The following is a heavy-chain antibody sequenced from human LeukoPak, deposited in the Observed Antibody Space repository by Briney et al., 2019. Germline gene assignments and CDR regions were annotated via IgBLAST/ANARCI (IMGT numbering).Heavy chain of an antibody. V-gene: IGHV3-23*01. J-gene: IGHJ4*02. CDR2: ISGSGGST. CDR1: GFTFSSYA. CDR3: AKAPGYSSYYFDY. D-gene: IGHD5-18*01. Sequence: PGGTLRLSCAASGFTFSSYAMSWVRQAPGKGLEWVSAISGSGGSTYYADSVKGRFTISRDNSKNTLYLQMNSLRAEDTAVYYCAKAPGYSSYYFDYWGQGTLVTVSS.